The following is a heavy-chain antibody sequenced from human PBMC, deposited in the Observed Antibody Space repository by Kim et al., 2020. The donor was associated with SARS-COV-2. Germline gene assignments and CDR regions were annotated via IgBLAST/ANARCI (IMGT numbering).Heavy chain of an antibody. CDR3: ARDFTSSWSGRVDY. D-gene: IGHD6-13*01. V-gene: IGHV3-7*01. CDR1: GFTFSSHW. J-gene: IGHJ4*02. CDR2: IKQDGSEK. Sequence: GGSLRLSCAASGFTFSSHWMSWVRQAPGKGLEWVANIKQDGSEKNYVDSVKGRFTISRDNAKNSLYLHMNSLRAEDTAVYYCARDFTSSWSGRVDYWGQGTLVTVSS.